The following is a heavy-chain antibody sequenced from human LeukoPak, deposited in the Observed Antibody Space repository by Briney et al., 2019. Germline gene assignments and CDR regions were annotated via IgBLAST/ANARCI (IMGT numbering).Heavy chain of an antibody. CDR2: IKNKAYGGTT. J-gene: IGHJ4*02. Sequence: GGSLRLSCTGSGFTFCDYTIIWVRQAPGKGLEWVGFIKNKAYGGTTEYAASMKGRFTISRDDSKSIAYLQMNSLETEDTAVYYCTRSNWAYYYDSSGFNWGQGTLVTVSS. CDR1: GFTFCDYT. CDR3: TRSNWAYYYDSSGFN. D-gene: IGHD3-22*01. V-gene: IGHV3-49*04.